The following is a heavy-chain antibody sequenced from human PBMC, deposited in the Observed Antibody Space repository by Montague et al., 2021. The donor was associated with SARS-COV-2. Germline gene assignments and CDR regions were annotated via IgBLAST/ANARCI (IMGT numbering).Heavy chain of an antibody. D-gene: IGHD6-13*01. CDR1: GFSLSTSGMC. J-gene: IGHJ4*02. CDR3: ARIFDSSWPTFDY. Sequence: PALVKPTQTLTLXCTFSGFSLSTSGMCVSWIRQPPGKALEWLALIDWDXDKYYSTSLKTRLTISKDTSKNQVVLTMTNMDPVDTATYYCARIFDSSWPTFDYWGQGTLVTVSS. V-gene: IGHV2-70*01. CDR2: IDWDXDK.